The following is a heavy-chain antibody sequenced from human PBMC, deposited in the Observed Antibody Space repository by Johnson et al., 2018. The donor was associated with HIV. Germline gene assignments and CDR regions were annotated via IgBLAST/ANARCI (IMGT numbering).Heavy chain of an antibody. D-gene: IGHD3-9*01. CDR2: IWYEGSNK. J-gene: IGHJ3*02. CDR1: GFTFSSYG. V-gene: IGHV3-33*01. Sequence: QVQLVESGGGVVQPGRSLRLSCAASGFTFSSYGMHWVRQAPGKGLEWVAVIWYEGSNKYYADSVKGRCTMSRYNAKKSLYLQRSSLRAEDTAVYYCAREEGTDILTRGDAFDIWGQGTMVTVSS. CDR3: AREEGTDILTRGDAFDI.